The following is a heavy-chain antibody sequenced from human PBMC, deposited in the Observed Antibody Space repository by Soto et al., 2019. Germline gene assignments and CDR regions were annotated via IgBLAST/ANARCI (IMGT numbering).Heavy chain of an antibody. Sequence: PSDTLSLTFTVSGCPISSYYWSWIRQPPGKGLEWIGYIYYSGSTNYNPSLKSRVTISVDTSKNQFSLKLSSVTAADTAVYYCARVYGYYLDYWGQGTLVTVSS. CDR2: IYYSGST. CDR3: ARVYGYYLDY. V-gene: IGHV4-59*01. D-gene: IGHD4-17*01. CDR1: GCPISSYY. J-gene: IGHJ4*02.